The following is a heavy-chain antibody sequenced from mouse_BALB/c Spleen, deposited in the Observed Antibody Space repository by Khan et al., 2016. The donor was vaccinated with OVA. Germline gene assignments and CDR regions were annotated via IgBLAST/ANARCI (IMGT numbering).Heavy chain of an antibody. Sequence: QIQLVQSGPELKKPGETVKISCKASGYTFTDYSMHWVKQAPGKGLKWMGWINTETGEPTYADDFKGRFAFSLETSAGTAYLQINNLKNEDTATYFCASITTAAWFAYWGQGTLVTVSA. CDR1: GYTFTDYS. CDR3: ASITTAAWFAY. V-gene: IGHV9-2-1*01. D-gene: IGHD1-1*01. J-gene: IGHJ3*01. CDR2: INTETGEP.